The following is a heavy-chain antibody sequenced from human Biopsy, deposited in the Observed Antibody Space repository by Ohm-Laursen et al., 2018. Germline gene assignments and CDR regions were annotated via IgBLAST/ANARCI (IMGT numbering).Heavy chain of an antibody. CDR2: ITVSADTT. CDR1: GFTFSSYA. D-gene: IGHD4-23*01. J-gene: IGHJ3*02. V-gene: IGHV3-23*01. CDR3: AKDRGGNSGSLDI. Sequence: SLRLSCTSSGFTFSSYAMNWIRQAPGTGLEWVSAITVSADTTYYADPVRGRVIFSRDNSQNTLYLQKNSLRAEDTAFYYCAKDRGGNSGSLDIWGQGAMVTVSS.